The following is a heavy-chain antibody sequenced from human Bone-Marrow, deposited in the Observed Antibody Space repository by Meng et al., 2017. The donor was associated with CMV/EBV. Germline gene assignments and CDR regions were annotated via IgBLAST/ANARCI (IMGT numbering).Heavy chain of an antibody. Sequence: VQLQQWGAGLLKPSETPSLTCAVYGGSFSGYYWSWIRQPRGKGLEWIGEINHSGSTNYNPSLKSRVTISVDTSKNQFSLKLSSVTAADTAVYYCAREGHNSSGWSRWGQGTLVTVSS. CDR3: AREGHNSSGWSR. D-gene: IGHD6-19*01. CDR2: INHSGST. CDR1: GGSFSGYY. J-gene: IGHJ4*02. V-gene: IGHV4-34*01.